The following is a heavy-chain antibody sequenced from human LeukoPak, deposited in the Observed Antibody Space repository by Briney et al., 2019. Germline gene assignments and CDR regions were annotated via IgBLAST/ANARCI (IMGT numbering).Heavy chain of an antibody. J-gene: IGHJ4*02. CDR2: IKQDGSEK. CDR3: ARGVWAPFDY. CDR1: GLSLSNYW. D-gene: IGHD7-27*01. Sequence: PGGSLRLSCAASGLSLSNYWMSWVRQAPGKGLEWVANIKQDGSEKNYVDSVRGRFTISRDNAKNSLILQMNTLRDEDTAVYYCARGVWAPFDYWGQGTLVTVSS. V-gene: IGHV3-7*01.